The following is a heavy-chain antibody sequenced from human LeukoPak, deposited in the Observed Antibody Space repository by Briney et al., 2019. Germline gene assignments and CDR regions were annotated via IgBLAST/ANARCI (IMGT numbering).Heavy chain of an antibody. CDR1: GFTFSGYA. J-gene: IGHJ4*02. CDR3: ALQYHLPSWYLDY. D-gene: IGHD2-2*01. Sequence: RGSLRLSCAPSGFTFSGYAMSWVRQPPGRGLEGVSFFIGSGGSTCYTDSVKGRFTIFSENSNNTLYLQLNSLRAEDTAAYYCALQYHLPSWYLDYWGQGTLVTVSS. CDR2: FIGSGGST. V-gene: IGHV3-23*01.